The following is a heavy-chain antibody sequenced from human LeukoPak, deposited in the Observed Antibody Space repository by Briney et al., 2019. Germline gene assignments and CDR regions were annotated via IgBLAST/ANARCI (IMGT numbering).Heavy chain of an antibody. Sequence: SVKVSCKASGGTFSSYAISWVRQAPGQGLERMGGIIPIFGTANYAQKFQGRVTITTDESTSTAYMELSSLRSEDTAVYYCARHTTHYYDSSGYWKNWFDPWGQGTLVTVSS. J-gene: IGHJ5*02. D-gene: IGHD3-22*01. CDR2: IIPIFGTA. V-gene: IGHV1-69*05. CDR1: GGTFSSYA. CDR3: ARHTTHYYDSSGYWKNWFDP.